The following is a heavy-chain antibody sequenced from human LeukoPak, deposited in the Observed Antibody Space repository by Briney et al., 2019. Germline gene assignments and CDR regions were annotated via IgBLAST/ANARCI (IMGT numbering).Heavy chain of an antibody. J-gene: IGHJ4*02. CDR3: ARDKGIYDSSGYTFDY. CDR1: GGSISSYY. V-gene: IGHV4-4*07. D-gene: IGHD3-22*01. Sequence: SETLSLTCTVSGGSISSYYWSWIRQPAGKGLEWIGRIYTSGSTNYNPSLKSRVTMSVDTSKNQFSLKLSSVTAADTAVYYCARDKGIYDSSGYTFDYWGQGTLVTVSS. CDR2: IYTSGST.